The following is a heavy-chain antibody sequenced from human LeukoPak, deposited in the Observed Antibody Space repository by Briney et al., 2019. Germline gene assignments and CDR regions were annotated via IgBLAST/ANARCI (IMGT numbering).Heavy chain of an antibody. CDR2: INRDGSST. CDR1: GFTFSSYW. J-gene: IGHJ4*02. V-gene: IGHV3-74*01. Sequence: GGSLRLSCAASGFTFSSYWMHWVRQAPGKGLVWVSRINRDGSSTSYADSVKGRFTISRDNSKNTLYLQMKSLRAEDTAVYYCAKDMDIVVVVAAYTFDSWGQGTLVTVSS. D-gene: IGHD2-15*01. CDR3: AKDMDIVVVVAAYTFDS.